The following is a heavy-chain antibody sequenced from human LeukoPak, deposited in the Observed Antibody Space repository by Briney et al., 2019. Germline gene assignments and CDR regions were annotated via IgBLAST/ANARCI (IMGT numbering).Heavy chain of an antibody. CDR2: MNPNSGNT. J-gene: IGHJ6*02. CDR3: ARGRAYYDFWSGSRAYYYGMDV. CDR1: GYTFTSYD. V-gene: IGHV1-8*01. Sequence: GASVKVSCKASGYTFTSYDINWVRQATAQGLEWMGWMNPNSGNTGYAQKFQGRVTMTRNTSISTAYMELSSLRSEDTAVYYCARGRAYYDFWSGSRAYYYGMDVWGQGTTVTVSS. D-gene: IGHD3-3*01.